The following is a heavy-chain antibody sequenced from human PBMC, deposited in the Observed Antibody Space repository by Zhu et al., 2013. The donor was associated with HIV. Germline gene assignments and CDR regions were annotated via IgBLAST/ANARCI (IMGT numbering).Heavy chain of an antibody. Sequence: QVQLVQSGAEVKKPGSSVKVSCKASGGTFSSYAISWVRQAPGQGLEWMGGIIPIFGTANYAQKFQGRVTITADESTSTAYMELSSLRSEDTAVYYCARGEYSSSFPSYYYGMDVWGQGTTVTVSS. CDR3: ARGEYSSSFPSYYYGMDV. V-gene: IGHV1-69*01. J-gene: IGHJ6*02. CDR2: IIPIFGTA. D-gene: IGHD6-6*01. CDR1: GGTFSSYA.